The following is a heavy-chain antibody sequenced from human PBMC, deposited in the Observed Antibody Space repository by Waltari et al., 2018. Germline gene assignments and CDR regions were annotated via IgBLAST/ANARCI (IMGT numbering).Heavy chain of an antibody. Sequence: QVQLQESGPGRVKPSETLSLTCAVSGGSVRSGGYSSGWMRQPPGGGLEWIGNVWHTGATYKNPSLNSRLTMSVDRSKNEFSLSLHSVTAADTAVYYCARIYMTTVRGYSWFDPWGQGTLVTVSS. CDR1: GGSVRSGGYS. D-gene: IGHD4-4*01. CDR3: ARIYMTTVRGYSWFDP. J-gene: IGHJ5*02. CDR2: VWHTGAT. V-gene: IGHV4-30-2*01.